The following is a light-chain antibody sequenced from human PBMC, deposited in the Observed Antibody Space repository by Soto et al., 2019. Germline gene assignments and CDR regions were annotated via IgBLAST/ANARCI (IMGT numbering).Light chain of an antibody. J-gene: IGKJ1*01. CDR1: QDINNY. V-gene: IGKV1-27*01. CDR2: AAF. CDR3: QNYNSALGRA. Sequence: DIQMTQSPSSLSASVGDRVTITCRASQDINNYVAWYQQKPGKVPKLLIYAAFSLQTGVPSRFSGSGSGTEFSLTIGGLQPEDFATYYCQNYNSALGRAFGQGTKVDIK.